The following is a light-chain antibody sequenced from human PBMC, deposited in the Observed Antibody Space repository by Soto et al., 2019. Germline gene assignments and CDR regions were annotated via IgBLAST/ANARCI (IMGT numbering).Light chain of an antibody. CDR3: QSYDSSLSCV. J-gene: IGLJ1*01. CDR1: SSNIGAGYD. CDR2: GNS. V-gene: IGLV1-40*01. Sequence: QSVLTQPPSVSGAPGQRVTISCTGSSSNIGAGYDVHWYQQLPGTAPKLLIYGNSNRPSGVPDRFSGSKSGTSASLAITGLQAEDEADYYCQSYDSSLSCVFGTGTKRTVL.